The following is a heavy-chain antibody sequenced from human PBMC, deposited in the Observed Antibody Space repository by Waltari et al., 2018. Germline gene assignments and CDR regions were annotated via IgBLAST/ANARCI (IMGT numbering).Heavy chain of an antibody. CDR2: VFPGYSDT. D-gene: IGHD1-1*01. J-gene: IGHJ3*01. CDR3: ARRGRGKYPDAFDL. CDR1: GYRFNTCW. Sequence: EVQLVQSGAEVKTPGESLRISCRVSGYRFNTCWLEWVGQMPGKGLDWMGGVFPGYSDTRYSPSLQGHITIPVDKSNVTAYLQWTSLKDSYSAMYFGARRGRGKYPDAFDLWGQGTVFTASS. V-gene: IGHV5-51*01.